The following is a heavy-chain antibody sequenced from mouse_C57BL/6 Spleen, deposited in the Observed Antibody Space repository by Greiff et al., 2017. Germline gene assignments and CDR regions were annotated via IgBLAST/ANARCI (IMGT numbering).Heavy chain of an antibody. V-gene: IGHV1-80*01. CDR1: GYAFSSYW. J-gene: IGHJ2*01. D-gene: IGHD3-2*02. CDR2: IYPGDGDT. CDR3: ARSGDTAQATFDY. Sequence: VQGVESGAELVKPGASVKISCKASGYAFSSYWMNWVKQRPGKGLEWIGQIYPGDGDTNYNGKFKGKATLTADKSSSTAYMQLSSLTSEDSAVYFCARSGDTAQATFDYWGQGTTLTVSS.